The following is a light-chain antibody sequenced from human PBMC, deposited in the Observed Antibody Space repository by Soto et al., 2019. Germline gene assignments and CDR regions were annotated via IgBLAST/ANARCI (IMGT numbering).Light chain of an antibody. CDR2: DVS. V-gene: IGLV2-11*01. J-gene: IGLJ3*02. CDR1: SSDVGDYNY. Sequence: QSALTQPRSVSGSPGQSVTISCTGTSSDVGDYNYVSWYQQYPGKAPKLVIYDVSKRPSGVPDRFSGSKSGNTASLTISGLQAEHEADYYCCSFAGSYTFWVFGGGTKLTVL. CDR3: CSFAGSYTFWV.